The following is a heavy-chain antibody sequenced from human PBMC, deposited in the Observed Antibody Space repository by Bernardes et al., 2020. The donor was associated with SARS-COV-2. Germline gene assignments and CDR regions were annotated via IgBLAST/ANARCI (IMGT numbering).Heavy chain of an antibody. CDR1: GFTFSDYY. D-gene: IGHD3-22*01. CDR3: ARDTYYDSSGYYSLYYYYGMDV. V-gene: IGHV3-11*01. CDR2: ISSSGSTI. Sequence: GGSLRLSCAASGFTFSDYYMSWIRQAPGKGLEWVSYISSSGSTIYYADSVKGRFTISRDNAKNSLYLQMNSLRAEDTAVYYCARDTYYDSSGYYSLYYYYGMDVWGQGTTVTVSS. J-gene: IGHJ6*02.